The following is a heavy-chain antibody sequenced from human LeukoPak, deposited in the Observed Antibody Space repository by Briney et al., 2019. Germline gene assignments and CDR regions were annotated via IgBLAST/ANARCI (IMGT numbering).Heavy chain of an antibody. CDR3: ARPWTPTPLDY. V-gene: IGHV4-30-4*01. CDR1: GGSIRSGDHY. D-gene: IGHD1-1*01. J-gene: IGHJ4*02. CDR2: ISYTGIT. Sequence: SQTLSLTCSVSGGSIRSGDHYWGWIRQAPGKGLEWIGYISYTGITYYNPSLKSRLTISVDTSKNQFSLKLTSVTAADTAVYYCARPWTPTPLDYWGQGTLVTVSS.